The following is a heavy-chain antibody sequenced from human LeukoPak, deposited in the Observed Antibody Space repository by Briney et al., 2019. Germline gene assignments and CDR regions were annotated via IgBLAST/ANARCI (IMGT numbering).Heavy chain of an antibody. CDR3: ARAGYCTNGVCYTGGIPPAY. Sequence: GGSLRLSCAASGFTFSSYGMHWVRQAPGKGLEWVAVISYDGSNKYYADSVKGRFTISRGNSKNTLYLQMNSLRAEDTAVYYCARAGYCTNGVCYTGGIPPAYWGQGTLVTVSS. D-gene: IGHD2-8*01. CDR1: GFTFSSYG. J-gene: IGHJ4*02. CDR2: ISYDGSNK. V-gene: IGHV3-30*03.